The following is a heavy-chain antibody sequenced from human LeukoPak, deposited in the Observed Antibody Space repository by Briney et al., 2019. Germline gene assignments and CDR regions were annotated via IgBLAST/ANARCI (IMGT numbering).Heavy chain of an antibody. J-gene: IGHJ4*02. V-gene: IGHV3-53*01. CDR2: IYAGGSK. Sequence: GSLRLSCAASGFIVSSNYMRWVRQAPGKGLEWVSIIYAGGSKYYGDSVKGRFTISRDNSKNTVDLQMDSLRDEDTAVYYCARGFYYDKTGYINWGQGTLVTVSS. CDR3: ARGFYYDKTGYIN. CDR1: GFIVSSNY. D-gene: IGHD3-16*01.